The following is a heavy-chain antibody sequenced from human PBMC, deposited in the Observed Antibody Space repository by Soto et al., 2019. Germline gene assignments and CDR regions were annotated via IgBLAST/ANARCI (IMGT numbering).Heavy chain of an antibody. CDR2: INPNSGGT. CDR1: GYTFTGYY. Sequence: QVQLVQSGAEVKKPGASVKVSCKASGYTFTGYYMHWVRQAPGQGLEWMGWINPNSGGTNYAQKFQVWVTMSRDSSISTAYMELSRLRSDDTSVYYCARGTPVAAIFGVITTWVYYYGMDVWGQGTTVTVSS. CDR3: ARGTPVAAIFGVITTWVYYYGMDV. V-gene: IGHV1-2*04. D-gene: IGHD3-3*01. J-gene: IGHJ6*02.